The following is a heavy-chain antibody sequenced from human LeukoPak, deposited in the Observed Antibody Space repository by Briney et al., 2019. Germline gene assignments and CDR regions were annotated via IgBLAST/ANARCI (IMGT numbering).Heavy chain of an antibody. CDR3: ARGPGTGP. D-gene: IGHD1-7*01. CDR1: GGSFSGYY. CDR2: INHSGST. Sequence: SETLSLTCAVYGGSFSGYYWSWIRQPPGKGLEWIGEINHSGSTNYNPSLKSRVTISVDTSKNQFSLKLSSVTAADTAVYYCARGPGTGPWAQGTLVTVSS. J-gene: IGHJ5*02. V-gene: IGHV4-34*01.